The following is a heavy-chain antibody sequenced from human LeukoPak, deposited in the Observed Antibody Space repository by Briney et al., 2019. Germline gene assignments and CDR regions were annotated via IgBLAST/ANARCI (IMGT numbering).Heavy chain of an antibody. V-gene: IGHV1-69*05. CDR3: ARDSYSSSWYEGCYDY. J-gene: IGHJ4*02. D-gene: IGHD6-13*01. CDR2: IIPIFGTA. CDR1: GGTFSSYA. Sequence: SVKVSCKASGGTFSSYAISWVRQAPGQGLEWMGGIIPIFGTANYAQKFQGRVTITTDESTSTAYMELRSLRSDDTAVYYCARDSYSSSWYEGCYDYWGQGTLVTVSS.